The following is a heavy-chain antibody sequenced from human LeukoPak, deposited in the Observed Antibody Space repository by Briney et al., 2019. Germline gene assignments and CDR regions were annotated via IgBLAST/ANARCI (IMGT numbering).Heavy chain of an antibody. J-gene: IGHJ4*02. Sequence: SQTLSLTCAISGDSVSSINGAWNWIRQSPSRGLEWVGRTYYRSKWYFDYAVSLKGRVTISPDTSKNQFSLQLNSVTPEDTAIYYCTRDLGNTGWYTFDFWGQGILVTVSS. V-gene: IGHV6-1*01. CDR2: TYYRSKWYF. D-gene: IGHD6-19*01. CDR3: TRDLGNTGWYTFDF. CDR1: GDSVSSINGA.